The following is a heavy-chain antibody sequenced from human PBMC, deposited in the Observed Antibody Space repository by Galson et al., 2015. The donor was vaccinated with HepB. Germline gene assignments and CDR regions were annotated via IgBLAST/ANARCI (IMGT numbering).Heavy chain of an antibody. V-gene: IGHV5-51*01. CDR3: ARQDGRATIVGGYDI. D-gene: IGHD5-24*01. Sequence: QSGAEVKKPGESLKISCKGSGYTFTSYWIGWVRQMPGKGREWMGTIYPSDSHTKYSPSFQSQVTIAGDWTKSTDYLQWTSLKASDTAIYYCARQDGRATIVGGYDIWGQGTMVVVAS. J-gene: IGHJ3*02. CDR1: GYTFTSYW. CDR2: IYPSDSHT.